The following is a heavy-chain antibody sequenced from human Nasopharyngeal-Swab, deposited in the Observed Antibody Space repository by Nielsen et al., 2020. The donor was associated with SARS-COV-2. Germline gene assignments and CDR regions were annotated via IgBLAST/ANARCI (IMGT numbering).Heavy chain of an antibody. V-gene: IGHV5-10-1*01. J-gene: IGHJ5*02. Sequence: GESLKISCKGSGYSFTSYWISWVRQMPGKGLEWMGRIDPSDSYTNYSPSFQGHVTISADKSISTAYPQWSSLKASETAMYYCARLEDITIFGVVWGWFDPWGQGTLVTVSS. CDR3: ARLEDITIFGVVWGWFDP. CDR2: IDPSDSYT. D-gene: IGHD3-3*01. CDR1: GYSFTSYW.